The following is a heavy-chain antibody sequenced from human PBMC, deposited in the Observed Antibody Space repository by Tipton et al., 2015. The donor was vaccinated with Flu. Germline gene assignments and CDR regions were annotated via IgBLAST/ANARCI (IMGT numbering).Heavy chain of an antibody. CDR1: GGSISGYY. J-gene: IGHJ4*02. Sequence: TLSLTCTVSGGSISGYYWTWIRQPPGKGLEWIGYIYYSGSTNYNPSLKSRVTIPVDTSKNQFSLKLSSVTAADTAVYYCATGYRGGGNRYYFDYWGQGTLVTVSS. V-gene: IGHV4-59*07. CDR2: IYYSGST. D-gene: IGHD4-23*01. CDR3: ATGYRGGGNRYYFDY.